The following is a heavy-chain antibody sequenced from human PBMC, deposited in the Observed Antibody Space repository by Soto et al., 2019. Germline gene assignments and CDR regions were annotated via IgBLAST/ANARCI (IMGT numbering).Heavy chain of an antibody. Sequence: QLQLQESGPGLVKPSETLSLTCTVSGGSISSSSYYWGWIRQPPGKGLEWIGSIYYSGSTYYNTSLKSRVTISVDTSKNQFSLKLSSVTAADTAVYYCARKYYDFWSGYYKWDNWFDPWGQGTLVTVSS. CDR3: ARKYYDFWSGYYKWDNWFDP. CDR1: GGSISSSSYY. CDR2: IYYSGST. V-gene: IGHV4-39*01. J-gene: IGHJ5*02. D-gene: IGHD3-3*01.